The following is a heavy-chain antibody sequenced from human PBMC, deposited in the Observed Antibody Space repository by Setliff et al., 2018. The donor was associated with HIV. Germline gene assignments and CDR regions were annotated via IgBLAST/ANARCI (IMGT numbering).Heavy chain of an antibody. D-gene: IGHD3-9*01. J-gene: IGHJ3*01. CDR1: GLTFSNYA. CDR2: ISGGGGGT. Sequence: LRLSCVASGLTFSNYAMSWVRQAPGKGLEWVSGISGGGGGTYYADSVKGRFTISRDNSKNTLFLEMNSLRADDTAVYYCAKGINYDILTGYHAFDVWGQGTMVTVSS. V-gene: IGHV3-23*01. CDR3: AKGINYDILTGYHAFDV.